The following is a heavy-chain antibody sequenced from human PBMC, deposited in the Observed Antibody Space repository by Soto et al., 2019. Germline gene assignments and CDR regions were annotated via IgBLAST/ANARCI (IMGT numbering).Heavy chain of an antibody. Sequence: QVQLQQWGAGLLKPSETLSLTCAVFGGSVNSGNYYWSWIRQPPGKGLEWIGEMSHSGGTPFNPSLKSRVTISGDTSKNQFSLKRSSVTAADTALYYCARVERGTATTVVDAFDIWGPGTMVTVSS. CDR3: ARVERGTATTVVDAFDI. CDR2: MSHSGGT. J-gene: IGHJ3*02. V-gene: IGHV4-34*01. CDR1: GGSVNSGNYY. D-gene: IGHD1-1*01.